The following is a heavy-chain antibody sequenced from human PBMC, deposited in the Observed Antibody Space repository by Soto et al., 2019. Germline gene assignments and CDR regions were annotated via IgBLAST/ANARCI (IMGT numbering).Heavy chain of an antibody. V-gene: IGHV3-23*01. CDR2: ISGSGGRT. D-gene: IGHD3-10*01. CDR3: AKYYRGLASGPIIHAFDS. CDR1: GFTFSSYA. J-gene: IGHJ3*02. Sequence: GSLRLSCAASGFTFSSYAMSWVRQAPGKGLEWVSAISGSGGRTYYADSVKGRFTISRDNSKNTLYLQMNSLRAEETAVYYCAKYYRGLASGPIIHAFDSSGQLIMLSLS.